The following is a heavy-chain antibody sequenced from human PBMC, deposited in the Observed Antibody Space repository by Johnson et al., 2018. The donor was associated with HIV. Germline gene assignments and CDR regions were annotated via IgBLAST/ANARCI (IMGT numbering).Heavy chain of an antibody. V-gene: IGHV3-53*01. CDR3: TSANSSGWGWGAFDI. D-gene: IGHD6-19*01. CDR2: MYSAGSI. Sequence: GQLVESGGGLVQPGGSLRLSCAASGFVLSSYWMHWVRQAPGKGLEWVSVMYSAGSIYYADSVRGRFTISRDNSKNALYLQMKALRAEDTAVYYWTSANSSGWGWGAFDIWGQGTMVTVSS. J-gene: IGHJ3*02. CDR1: GFVLSSYW.